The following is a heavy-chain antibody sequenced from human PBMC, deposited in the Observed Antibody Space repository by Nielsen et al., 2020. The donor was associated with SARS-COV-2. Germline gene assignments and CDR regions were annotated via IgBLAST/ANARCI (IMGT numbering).Heavy chain of an antibody. Sequence: GESLKISCAASGFTFSSYGMHWVRQAPGKGLEWVAVIWYDGSNKYYADSVKGRFTVSRENAKNSLFLQMNSLRVGDTAVYYCARAAGTAIDYWGQGALVTVSS. V-gene: IGHV3-33*01. D-gene: IGHD5-18*01. CDR2: IWYDGSNK. CDR1: GFTFSSYG. J-gene: IGHJ4*02. CDR3: ARAAGTAIDY.